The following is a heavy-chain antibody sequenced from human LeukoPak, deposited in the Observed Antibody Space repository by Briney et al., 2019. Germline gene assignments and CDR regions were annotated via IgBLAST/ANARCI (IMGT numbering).Heavy chain of an antibody. CDR1: GFPFNMFA. J-gene: IGHJ4*02. V-gene: IGHV3-23*01. D-gene: IGHD2-8*01. CDR2: LSRGGGSA. CDR3: AKEQRMRHCSEGVCMEGYYFDY. Sequence: WGSLRLSCTGSGFPFNMFAMNWVRQAPGQGLEWVSGLSRGGGSANYADSVKGRFTISRDPSKNMMFLQMNDQRHEDTAVYYCAKEQRMRHCSEGVCMEGYYFDYWGQGSLVTVSS.